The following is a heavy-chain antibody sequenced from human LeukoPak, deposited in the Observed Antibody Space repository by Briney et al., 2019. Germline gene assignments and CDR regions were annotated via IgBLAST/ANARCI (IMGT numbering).Heavy chain of an antibody. CDR1: GFTFSSYW. J-gene: IGHJ4*02. CDR3: ARVEDSGYDFFDY. Sequence: GGSLRLSCAASGFTFSSYWMSWVRQAPGKGLEWVANIKQDGSEKYYVDSVKGRFTISRDNAKNSLYLQMNSLRAEDTAAYYCARVEDSGYDFFDYWGQGTLVTVSS. D-gene: IGHD5-12*01. V-gene: IGHV3-7*03. CDR2: IKQDGSEK.